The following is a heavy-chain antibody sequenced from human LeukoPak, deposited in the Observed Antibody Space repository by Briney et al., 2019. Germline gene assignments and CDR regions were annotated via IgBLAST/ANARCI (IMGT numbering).Heavy chain of an antibody. V-gene: IGHV3-13*01. Sequence: GGSLRLSCAASGFTFSNYEMHRVRQPPGKGPEWVSVVGVTGDTYYSASVKGRFIISRETAKNSLYLEMNSLRAGDTAVYYCARLSITMRHWDVWGQGTTVTVSS. CDR2: VGVTGDT. J-gene: IGHJ6*02. CDR3: ARLSITMRHWDV. D-gene: IGHD3-22*01. CDR1: GFTFSNYE.